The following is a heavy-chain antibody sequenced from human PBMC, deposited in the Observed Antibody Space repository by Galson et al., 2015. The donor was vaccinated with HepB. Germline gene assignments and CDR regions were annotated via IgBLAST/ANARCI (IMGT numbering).Heavy chain of an antibody. V-gene: IGHV3-9*01. CDR1: GFTFDDYV. Sequence: SLRLSCATSGFTFDDYVMHWVRQAPGKGLEWVSGISWNSGNIVYVDSVKGRFTISRDNAKNSLYLQMNSLRAEDTALYYCVKDKSKMYYYYYGMDVWGQGATVTVSS. CDR2: ISWNSGNI. D-gene: IGHD5/OR15-5a*01. J-gene: IGHJ6*02. CDR3: VKDKSKMYYYYYGMDV.